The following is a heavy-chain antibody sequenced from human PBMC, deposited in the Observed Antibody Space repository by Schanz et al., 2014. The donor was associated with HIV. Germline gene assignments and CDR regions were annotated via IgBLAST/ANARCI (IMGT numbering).Heavy chain of an antibody. CDR2: IIPVFGTT. V-gene: IGHV1-69*06. J-gene: IGHJ6*02. CDR3: ARETSGFSTSWPPRYHYYGMDV. Sequence: QVQLVQSGAEVKKPGASVKVSCEASGGSFSNYAISWVRQAPGQGLEWMGGIIPVFGTTNYAQKFQGRVTITADKSTSTAYMELSSLRSEDTAVYYCARETSGFSTSWPPRYHYYGMDVWGQGTTVTVS. CDR1: GGSFSNYA. D-gene: IGHD6-13*01.